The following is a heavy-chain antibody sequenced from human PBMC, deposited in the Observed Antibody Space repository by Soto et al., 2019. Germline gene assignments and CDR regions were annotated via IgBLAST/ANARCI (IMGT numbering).Heavy chain of an antibody. V-gene: IGHV3-23*01. D-gene: IGHD2-21*02. Sequence: GGSLRLSCAASGFTFSSYAMSWVRQAPGKGLEWVSAISGSVGSTYYADSVKGRFTISRDNSKNTLYLQMNSLRAEDTAVYYCAKDHGTVVTPLGGYWGQGTLVTVPS. CDR1: GFTFSSYA. CDR2: ISGSVGST. J-gene: IGHJ4*02. CDR3: AKDHGTVVTPLGGY.